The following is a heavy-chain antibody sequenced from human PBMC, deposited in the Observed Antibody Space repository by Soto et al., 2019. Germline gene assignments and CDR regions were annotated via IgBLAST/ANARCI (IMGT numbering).Heavy chain of an antibody. Sequence: SETLSLTCTVSGGSISSGGYYWSWIRQHPVKGLEWIGYIYYSGSTYYNPSLKSRVTISVDTSKNQFSLKLSSVTAADTAVYYCARWSDPFGGVIGIDYWGQGTLVTVSS. CDR3: ARWSDPFGGVIGIDY. CDR1: GGSISSGGYY. CDR2: IYYSGST. J-gene: IGHJ4*02. D-gene: IGHD3-16*02. V-gene: IGHV4-31*03.